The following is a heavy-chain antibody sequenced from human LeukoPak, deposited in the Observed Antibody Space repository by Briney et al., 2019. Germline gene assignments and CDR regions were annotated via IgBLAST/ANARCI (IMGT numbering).Heavy chain of an antibody. D-gene: IGHD6-19*01. CDR2: ISGSGGTT. J-gene: IGHJ3*02. CDR3: PKGGYSSGWPNAFDI. Sequence: PGGSLRLSCAASGSTFSSYAMSWVRQIPGKGLEWVSAISGSGGTTYYADSVKGRFTISRDNSKNTLYLQMNSLRAEDTAVYYCPKGGYSSGWPNAFDIWGQGTVVTVS. V-gene: IGHV3-23*01. CDR1: GSTFSSYA.